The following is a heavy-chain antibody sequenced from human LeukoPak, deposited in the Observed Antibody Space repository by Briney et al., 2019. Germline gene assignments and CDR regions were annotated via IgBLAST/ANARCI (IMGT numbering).Heavy chain of an antibody. CDR3: ARGPNYDFWSGYDYYYYGMDV. V-gene: IGHV4-31*03. Sequence: SETLSLTCTVSGGSISSGGYYWSWIRQHPGKGLEWIGYIYYSGSTYYNPSLKSRVTISVDMSKNQFSLKLSSVTAADTAVYYCARGPNYDFWSGYDYYYYGMDVWGQGTTVTVSS. CDR2: IYYSGST. J-gene: IGHJ6*02. D-gene: IGHD3-3*01. CDR1: GGSISSGGYY.